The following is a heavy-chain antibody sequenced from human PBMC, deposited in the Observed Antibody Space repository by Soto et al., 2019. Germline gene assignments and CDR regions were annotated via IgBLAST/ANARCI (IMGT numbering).Heavy chain of an antibody. J-gene: IGHJ4*02. CDR1: GFTVSSNY. CDR2: IYSGGST. Sequence: EVQLVESGGGLVQPGGSLRLSCAASGFTVSSNYMSWVRQAPGKGLEWVSVIYSGGSTYYADSVKGRFTISRDNSKNALYLQMNSLRAEDTAVYHCARDPGDYYFDYWGQGTLVTVSS. V-gene: IGHV3-66*01. CDR3: ARDPGDYYFDY.